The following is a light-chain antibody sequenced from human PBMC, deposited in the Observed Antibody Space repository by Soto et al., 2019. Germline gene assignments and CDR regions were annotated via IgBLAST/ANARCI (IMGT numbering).Light chain of an antibody. V-gene: IGKV3-20*01. CDR2: AAS. J-gene: IGKJ1*01. Sequence: DIVLTQSPGTLSLSPGERATLSCRASQSVSNSYLAWYQQKPGQAPRLLIHAASSSATGIPDRFSGSGSGTDFTLIISRLEPEDFAVYYCQQYGRSPRTFGQGTKVDIK. CDR1: QSVSNSY. CDR3: QQYGRSPRT.